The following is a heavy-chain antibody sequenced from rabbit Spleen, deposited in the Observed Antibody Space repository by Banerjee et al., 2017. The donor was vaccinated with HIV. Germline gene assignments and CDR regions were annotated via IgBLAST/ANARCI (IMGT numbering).Heavy chain of an antibody. D-gene: IGHD1-1*01. Sequence: EQLEESGEGLVKPEGSLTLTCKASGVSLNDKDVMCWVRQAPGKGLEWIACINTVTGKGVYASWAKGRFTFSKTSSTTVTLQMTTLTAADTATYFCARNYVNAFDPWGPGTLVIVS. CDR2: INTVTGKG. CDR1: GVSLNDKDV. V-gene: IGHV1S45*01. CDR3: ARNYVNAFDP. J-gene: IGHJ2*01.